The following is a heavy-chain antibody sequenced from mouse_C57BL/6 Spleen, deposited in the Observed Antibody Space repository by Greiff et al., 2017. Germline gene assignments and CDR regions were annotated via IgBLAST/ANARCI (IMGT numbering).Heavy chain of an antibody. D-gene: IGHD4-1*01. Sequence: EVKLVESGPVLVKPGASVKMSCKASGYTFTDYYMNWVKQSHGKSLEWIGVINPYNGGTSYNQKFKGKATLTVDKSSSTAYMELNSLTSEDSAVYYCAVTGTYNYAMDYWGQGTSVTVSS. CDR1: GYTFTDYY. CDR3: AVTGTYNYAMDY. J-gene: IGHJ4*01. V-gene: IGHV1-19*01. CDR2: INPYNGGT.